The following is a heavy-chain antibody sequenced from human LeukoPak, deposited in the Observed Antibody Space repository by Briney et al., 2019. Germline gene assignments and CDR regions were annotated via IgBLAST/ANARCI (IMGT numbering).Heavy chain of an antibody. CDR1: GFTFSSYA. CDR3: ARGQSYYYDSSGHYYFDY. CDR2: ISYDGSNK. D-gene: IGHD3-22*01. Sequence: GGSLRLSCAASGFTFSSYAMHWVRQAPGKGLEWVAVISYDGSNKYYADSVKGRFTISRDNSKNTLYLQMNSLRAEDTAVYYCARGQSYYYDSSGHYYFDYWGQGTLVTVSS. V-gene: IGHV3-30*04. J-gene: IGHJ4*02.